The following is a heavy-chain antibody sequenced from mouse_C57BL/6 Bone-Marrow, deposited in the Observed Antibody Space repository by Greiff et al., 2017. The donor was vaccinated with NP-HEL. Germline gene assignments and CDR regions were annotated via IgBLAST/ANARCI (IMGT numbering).Heavy chain of an antibody. D-gene: IGHD2-5*01. J-gene: IGHJ1*03. Sequence: VQLQQPGAELVRPGSSVKLSCKASGYTFTSYWMDWVKQRPGQGLEWIGNIYPSDSETHYNQKFKDKATLTVDKSSSTAYMQLSSLTSEDSAVYYCARNSNYPYWYFDVWGTGTTVTVSS. V-gene: IGHV1-61*01. CDR2: IYPSDSET. CDR1: GYTFTSYW. CDR3: ARNSNYPYWYFDV.